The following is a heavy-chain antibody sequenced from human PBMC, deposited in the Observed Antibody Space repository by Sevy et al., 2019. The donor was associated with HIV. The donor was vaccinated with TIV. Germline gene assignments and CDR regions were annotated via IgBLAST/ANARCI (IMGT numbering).Heavy chain of an antibody. Sequence: ASVKVSCKASGYTFTSYGISWVRQAPGQGLEWMGWISAYNGNTNYAQKLQGRVTMTTDTSTSTAYMELRSVSSDDTAVYYCARYDCVWGSYRPDYWGQGTLVTVSS. CDR1: GYTFTSYG. CDR3: ARYDCVWGSYRPDY. D-gene: IGHD3-16*02. CDR2: ISAYNGNT. J-gene: IGHJ4*02. V-gene: IGHV1-18*04.